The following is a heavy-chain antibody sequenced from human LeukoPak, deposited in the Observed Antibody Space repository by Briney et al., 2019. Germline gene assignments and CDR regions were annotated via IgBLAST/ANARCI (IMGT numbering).Heavy chain of an antibody. D-gene: IGHD1-14*01. Sequence: TGGSLRLSCVASGFTFRKYAMTWVRQAPGKGLEWVSAISGSGERTYYAESVKGRVTISRDNSNNRLYLQMNSLRAEDTAVYYCAKDLELGGTLPFYFDSWGQGTLVTVSS. CDR1: GFTFRKYA. J-gene: IGHJ4*02. CDR2: ISGSGERT. V-gene: IGHV3-23*01. CDR3: AKDLELGGTLPFYFDS.